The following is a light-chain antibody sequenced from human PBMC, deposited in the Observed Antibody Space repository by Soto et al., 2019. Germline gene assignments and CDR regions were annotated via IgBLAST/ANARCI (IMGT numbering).Light chain of an antibody. Sequence: QSALTQPPSASGSPGQSVTISCTGTSSDVGSYNLVSWYQQHPGKAPKLMIYEGSKRPSGVSNRFSGSKSGNTASLTISGLQAEDEADYYCCSYAGSRRVFGGGTKLTVL. V-gene: IGLV2-23*01. CDR3: CSYAGSRRV. CDR1: SSDVGSYNL. J-gene: IGLJ2*01. CDR2: EGS.